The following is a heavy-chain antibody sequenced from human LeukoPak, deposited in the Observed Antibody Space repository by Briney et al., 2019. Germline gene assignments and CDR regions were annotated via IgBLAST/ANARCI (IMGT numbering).Heavy chain of an antibody. CDR2: IKQDGSEK. Sequence: PGGSLRLSYAASGFTFSSYWMSWVRQAPGKGLEWVANIKQDGSEKYYVDSVKGRFTISRDNAKNSLYLQMNSLRAEDTAVYYCARDKIVGATNFDYWGQGTLVTVSS. CDR1: GFTFSSYW. D-gene: IGHD1-26*01. V-gene: IGHV3-7*01. J-gene: IGHJ4*02. CDR3: ARDKIVGATNFDY.